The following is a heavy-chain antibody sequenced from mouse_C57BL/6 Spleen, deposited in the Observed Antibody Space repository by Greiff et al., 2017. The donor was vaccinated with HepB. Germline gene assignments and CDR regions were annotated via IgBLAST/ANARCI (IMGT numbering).Heavy chain of an antibody. CDR3: ARRPSTMVTGWYFDV. CDR1: GYTFTNYW. CDR2: IYPGGGYT. J-gene: IGHJ1*03. D-gene: IGHD2-2*01. V-gene: IGHV1-63*01. Sequence: QVQLQQSGAELVRPGTSVKMSCKASGYTFTNYWIGWAKQRPGHGLEWIGDIYPGGGYTNYNEKFKGKATLTADKSSSTAYMQFSSLTSEDSAIYYCARRPSTMVTGWYFDVWGTGTTVTVSS.